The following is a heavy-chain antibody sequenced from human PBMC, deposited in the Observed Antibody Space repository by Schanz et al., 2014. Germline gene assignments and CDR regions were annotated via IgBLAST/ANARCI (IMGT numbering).Heavy chain of an antibody. D-gene: IGHD2-2*01. CDR3: ARGRRGDCRRTSCTYYFDY. CDR2: IGPASDP. CDR1: GVDLSGNA. J-gene: IGHJ4*02. Sequence: EVQLVESGGDLVQPGGSLRLSCAGSGVDLSGNALHWVRQAPGKGLEWVSGIGPASDPYYAGSVKGRFTISRENGKNSLYLQMNSLRAGDTAVYYCARGRRGDCRRTSCTYYFDYWGQGTLVTVSS. V-gene: IGHV3-13*05.